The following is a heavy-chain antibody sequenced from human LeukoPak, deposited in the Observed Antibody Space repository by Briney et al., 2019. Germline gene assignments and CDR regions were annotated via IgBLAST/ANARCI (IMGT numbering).Heavy chain of an antibody. V-gene: IGHV1-2*06. CDR3: ARNPSDPYYYMDV. J-gene: IGHJ6*03. CDR2: INPNSGGT. CDR1: GYTFTGYY. Sequence: ASVKVSCKASGYTFTGYYMHWVRQAPGQGLEWMGRINPNSGGTNYAQKFQGRVTMTRDTSISTAYMELSRLRSDDTAVYYCARNPSDPYYYMDVWGKGTTVTVSS.